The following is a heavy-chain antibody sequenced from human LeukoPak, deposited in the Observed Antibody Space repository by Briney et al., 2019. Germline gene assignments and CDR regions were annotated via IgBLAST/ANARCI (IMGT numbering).Heavy chain of an antibody. J-gene: IGHJ3*02. D-gene: IGHD3-9*01. Sequence: PSETLSLTCALYGGSFSGYYWTWIRQPPGKGLEWIGEINHSGSTNYSPSLKSRVTISLDTSKNQFSLKLTSVTAADTAVYYCARGSRLTETFDIWGQGTMVTVSS. CDR3: ARGSRLTETFDI. CDR1: GGSFSGYY. V-gene: IGHV4-34*01. CDR2: INHSGST.